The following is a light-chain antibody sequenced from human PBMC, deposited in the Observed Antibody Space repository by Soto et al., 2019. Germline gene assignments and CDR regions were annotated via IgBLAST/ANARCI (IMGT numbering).Light chain of an antibody. J-gene: IGKJ1*01. CDR3: QQSNTFWT. CDR2: DVS. V-gene: IGKV1-5*01. Sequence: DIQMTQSPSPLSASVGDRISITCRASQNISNWLAWYQQKPGKAPKILIYDVSSLESGVPSRFSGSGSETEFTLTISSLQPDYSATYYCQQSNTFWTFGQGTKVDIK. CDR1: QNISNW.